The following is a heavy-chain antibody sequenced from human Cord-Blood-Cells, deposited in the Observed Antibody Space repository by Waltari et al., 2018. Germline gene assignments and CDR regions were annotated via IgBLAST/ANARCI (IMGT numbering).Heavy chain of an antibody. CDR3: ARPQGICSGGSCYSDAFDI. Sequence: QLQLQESGPGLVKPSETLSLTCTVSGGSISSSSYYWGWIRQPPGKGLEWIGSIYYSGRTHYNPSLKSRVTISVDTSKNQFSLKLSSVTAADTAVYYCARPQGICSGGSCYSDAFDIWGQGTMVTVSS. V-gene: IGHV4-39*01. J-gene: IGHJ3*02. D-gene: IGHD2-15*01. CDR1: GGSISSSSYY. CDR2: IYYSGRT.